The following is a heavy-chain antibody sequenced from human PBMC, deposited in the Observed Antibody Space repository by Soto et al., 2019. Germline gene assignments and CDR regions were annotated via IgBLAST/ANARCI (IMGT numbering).Heavy chain of an antibody. D-gene: IGHD5-18*01. Sequence: EVQLGESGGGSVQPGGSLRLSCAASGFTFSNYWMHWVRQAPGKGLVWVSHVNTGWITRYADSVKGRCTISRDNAKNPLYLQMNSLRAEDTAVYYCARGGTYTYGLADYWGRGTLVTVSS. CDR1: GFTFSNYW. CDR2: VNTGWIT. V-gene: IGHV3-74*01. J-gene: IGHJ4*02. CDR3: ARGGTYTYGLADY.